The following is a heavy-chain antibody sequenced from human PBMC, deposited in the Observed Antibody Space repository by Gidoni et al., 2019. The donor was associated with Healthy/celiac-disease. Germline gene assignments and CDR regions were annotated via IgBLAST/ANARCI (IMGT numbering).Heavy chain of an antibody. V-gene: IGHV3-15*01. D-gene: IGHD4-17*01. Sequence: EVQLVESGGGLVKPGGSLRLSCAASGFTFSNAWMSWVRQAPGKGLEWVGRIKSKTDGGTTDYAAPVKGRFTISRDDSKNTLYLQMNSLKTEDTAVYYCTTDKDFYGDYEAHYWGQGTLVTVSS. CDR1: GFTFSNAW. CDR3: TTDKDFYGDYEAHY. CDR2: IKSKTDGGTT. J-gene: IGHJ4*02.